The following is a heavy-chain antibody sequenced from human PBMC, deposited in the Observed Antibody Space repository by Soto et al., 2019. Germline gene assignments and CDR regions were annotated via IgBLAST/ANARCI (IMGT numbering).Heavy chain of an antibody. CDR3: XXXXXXXXGSPH. V-gene: IGHV1-69*02. D-gene: IGHD1-26*01. Sequence: QVQLVQSGAEVKKPGSSVKVSCKASGGTFSSYTIXXXXXXXXXXLEWMGRIIPILGIANYAQKFQGRVTITADKXXXXXXXXXXXXXXXXXXXXXXXXXXXXXXGSPHWGQGTLVTVSS. CDR1: GGTFSSYT. J-gene: IGHJ4*02. CDR2: IIPILGIA.